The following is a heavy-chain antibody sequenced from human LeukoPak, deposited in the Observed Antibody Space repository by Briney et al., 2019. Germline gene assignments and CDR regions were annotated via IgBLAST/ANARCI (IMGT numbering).Heavy chain of an antibody. CDR3: ASGSITIFGVVIVPFDY. Sequence: ASVKVSCKASGGTFSSYAISWVRQAPGQGLEWMGGIIPIFGTANYAQKFQGRVTITADESTSTAYMELSSLRSEDTAVYYCASGSITIFGVVIVPFDYWGQGTLVTVSS. CDR2: IIPIFGTA. D-gene: IGHD3-3*01. CDR1: GGTFSSYA. V-gene: IGHV1-69*13. J-gene: IGHJ4*02.